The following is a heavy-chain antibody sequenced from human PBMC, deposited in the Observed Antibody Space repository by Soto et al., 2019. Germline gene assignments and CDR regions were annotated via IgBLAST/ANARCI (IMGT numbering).Heavy chain of an antibody. CDR3: ARETILNEGFDY. CDR1: GYTFTGYY. CDR2: INPSGGST. D-gene: IGHD3-3*01. V-gene: IGHV1-46*01. Sequence: ASVKVSCKASGYTFTGYYMHWVRQAPGQGLEWMGIINPSGGSTSYAQKFQGRVTMTRDTSTSTVYMELSSLRSEDTAVYYCARETILNEGFDYWGQGTLVTVSS. J-gene: IGHJ4*02.